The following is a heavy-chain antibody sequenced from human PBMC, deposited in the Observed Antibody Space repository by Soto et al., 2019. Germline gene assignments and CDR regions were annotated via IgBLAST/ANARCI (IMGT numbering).Heavy chain of an antibody. CDR2: INPNSGGT. V-gene: IGHV1-2*04. Sequence: ASVKVSCKASGYTFTGYYMHWVRQAPGQGLEWMGWINPNSGGTNYAQKFQGWVTMTRDTSISTAFMELSRLRSDDTAVYYCARDVIAAAGPQIPNPSSGWYPSYYYYGMDVWGQGTTVTVSS. J-gene: IGHJ6*02. CDR3: ARDVIAAAGPQIPNPSSGWYPSYYYYGMDV. D-gene: IGHD6-19*01. CDR1: GYTFTGYY.